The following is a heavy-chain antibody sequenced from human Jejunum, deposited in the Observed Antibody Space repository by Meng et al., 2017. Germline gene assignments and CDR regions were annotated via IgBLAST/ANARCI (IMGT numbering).Heavy chain of an antibody. V-gene: IGHV1-46*01. CDR1: GYFFTSHY. Sequence: ASVKVSCKASGYFFTSHYMYWVRQAPGQGLEWMGIINPSSGSTTYAQKFQGRVTMTSDTSTSTVYMELSSLRSEDTAVYFCLRGPYGMAPLGDYWGQGTLVTVSS. CDR2: INPSSGST. D-gene: IGHD5-24*01. CDR3: LRGPYGMAPLGDY. J-gene: IGHJ4*02.